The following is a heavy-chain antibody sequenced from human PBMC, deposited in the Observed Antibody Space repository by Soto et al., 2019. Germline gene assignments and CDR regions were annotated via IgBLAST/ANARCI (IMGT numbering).Heavy chain of an antibody. CDR1: GGSFSGQA. J-gene: IGHJ4*02. Sequence: QVQLVQSGAEVKKPGSSVKVSCQSSGGSFSGQAVSWVRQAPGQGLEWLGGIIPIFRTTNYARKFQGRLTITADESTGTASMELTSLRSEDTSIYYCASVHNWGQGTLVTVSS. CDR2: IIPIFRTT. V-gene: IGHV1-69*01. CDR3: ASVHN.